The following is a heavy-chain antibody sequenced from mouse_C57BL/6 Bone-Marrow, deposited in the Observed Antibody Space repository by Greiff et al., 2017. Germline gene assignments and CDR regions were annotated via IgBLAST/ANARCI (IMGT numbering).Heavy chain of an antibody. J-gene: IGHJ4*01. CDR1: GYSITSGYY. V-gene: IGHV3-6*01. Sequence: LQESGPGLVKPSQSLSLTCSVTGYSITSGYYWNWIRQFPGNKLEWMGYISYDGSNNYHPSLKNRISITRDTSKNQFFLKLNSVTTEDTATYYCAREGTTVVAYYYAMDYWGQGTSVTVSS. CDR2: ISYDGSN. D-gene: IGHD1-1*01. CDR3: AREGTTVVAYYYAMDY.